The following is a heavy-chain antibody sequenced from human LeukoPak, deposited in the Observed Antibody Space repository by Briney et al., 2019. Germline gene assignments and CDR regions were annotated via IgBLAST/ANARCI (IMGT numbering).Heavy chain of an antibody. CDR2: IQPDGSEQ. D-gene: IGHD3-16*01. CDR3: ASQSFARFDP. V-gene: IGHV3-7*01. Sequence: GGSLRLPCVASGFAFSRSWMSWVRQAPGKGLEWVGNIQPDGSEQYPVDSVKGRFTISRDNSRNSLFLQMSSLRVEDTAVYYCASQSFARFDPWGQGTLVTVSS. J-gene: IGHJ5*02. CDR1: GFAFSRSW.